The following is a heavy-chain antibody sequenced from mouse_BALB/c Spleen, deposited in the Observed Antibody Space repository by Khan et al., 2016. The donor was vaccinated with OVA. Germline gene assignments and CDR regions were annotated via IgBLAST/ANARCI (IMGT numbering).Heavy chain of an antibody. CDR3: ARLEDI. Sequence: QVQLKESGPGLVEPSQTLSISCTVSGFSLTSYGIHWVRQPPGKGLEWLGVIGAGGSTTYNSDLMSGLSISNDNSKSQVFLKMNSLQTDDSAMYYCARLEDIWGQGTTLTVSS. V-gene: IGHV2-9*02. CDR2: IGAGGST. J-gene: IGHJ2*01. CDR1: GFSLTSYG. D-gene: IGHD1-3*01.